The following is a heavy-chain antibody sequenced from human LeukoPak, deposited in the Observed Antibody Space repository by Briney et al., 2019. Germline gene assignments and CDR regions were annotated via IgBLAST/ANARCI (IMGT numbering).Heavy chain of an antibody. V-gene: IGHV3-21*01. CDR3: AKDRWGYSYGGD. CDR2: ISSGSSYI. CDR1: GFTFSTYT. D-gene: IGHD5-18*01. Sequence: PGGSLRLSCAASGFTFSTYTMNWVRQAPGKGLEWVSSISSGSSYIYYADSVKGRFTISRDNAKNSLYLQMNSLRAEDTAVYYCAKDRWGYSYGGDWGQGTLVTVSS. J-gene: IGHJ4*02.